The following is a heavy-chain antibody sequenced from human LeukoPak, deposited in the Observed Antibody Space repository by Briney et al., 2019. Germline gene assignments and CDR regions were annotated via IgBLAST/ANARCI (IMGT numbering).Heavy chain of an antibody. J-gene: IGHJ4*02. CDR2: ISSSSSYI. CDR1: GFTFSSYS. V-gene: IGHV3-21*01. D-gene: IGHD5-24*01. Sequence: PGGSLRLSCAASGFTFSSYSMNWVRQAPGKGLEWVSSISSSSSYIYYADSVKGRFTISRDNAKNSLYLQMNSLRAEDTAVYYCARDRLEMATMTFDYWAREPWSPSPQ. CDR3: ARDRLEMATMTFDY.